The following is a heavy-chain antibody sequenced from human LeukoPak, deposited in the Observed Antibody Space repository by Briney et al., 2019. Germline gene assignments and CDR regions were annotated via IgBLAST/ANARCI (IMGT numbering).Heavy chain of an antibody. V-gene: IGHV1-69*04. CDR1: GGTFSSYT. J-gene: IGHJ4*02. D-gene: IGHD2-2*02. Sequence: GASVKVSCKASGGTFSSYTISWVRQAPGQGLEWMGRIIPILGIANYAQKFQGRVTITADKSTSTAYMELSSLRSEDTAVYYCAREGIVVVPAAIGYYFDYWGQGTLVTVSS. CDR3: AREGIVVVPAAIGYYFDY. CDR2: IIPILGIA.